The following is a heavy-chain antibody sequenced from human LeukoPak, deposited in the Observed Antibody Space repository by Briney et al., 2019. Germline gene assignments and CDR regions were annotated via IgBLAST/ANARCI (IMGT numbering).Heavy chain of an antibody. CDR3: ARDSDFYDSLTFYGMDV. J-gene: IGHJ6*02. Sequence: GGSLRLSSAASGFSFSNYAMSWVRQAPGKGLEWVSDIRASSGRTYYADSVKGRFTISRDNSKNTLYLQMNSLRADDTALYYCARDSDFYDSLTFYGMDVWGQGTTVIVSS. CDR2: IRASSGRT. CDR1: GFSFSNYA. D-gene: IGHD3-3*01. V-gene: IGHV3-23*01.